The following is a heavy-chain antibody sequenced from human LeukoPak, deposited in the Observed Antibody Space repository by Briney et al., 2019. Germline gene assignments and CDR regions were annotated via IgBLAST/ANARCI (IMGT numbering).Heavy chain of an antibody. CDR3: ARWGLGKGNAFDI. CDR1: GFTFSSYG. J-gene: IGHJ3*02. D-gene: IGHD3-16*01. Sequence: GGSLRLSCAASGFTFSSYGIHWVRQAPGKGLEWVAFIRYDGSNKYYTDSVKGRFTISRDNAKNTLDLQMNSLRAEYTAVYYCARWGLGKGNAFDIWGQGTMVTVSS. V-gene: IGHV3-30*02. CDR2: IRYDGSNK.